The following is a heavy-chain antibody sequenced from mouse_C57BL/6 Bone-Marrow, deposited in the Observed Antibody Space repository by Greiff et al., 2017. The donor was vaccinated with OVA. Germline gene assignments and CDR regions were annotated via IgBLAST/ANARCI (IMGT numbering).Heavy chain of an antibody. CDR2: IWSGGST. CDR1: GFSLTSYG. Sequence: VQLQQSGPGLVQPSQSLSITCTVSGFSLTSYGVHWVRQSPGKGLEWLGVIWSGGSTDYNAAFISSLSISKDNSKSQVFFKMNSLQADDTAIYYCARRDDLYAMDYWGQGTSVTVSS. V-gene: IGHV2-2*01. J-gene: IGHJ4*01. CDR3: ARRDDLYAMDY.